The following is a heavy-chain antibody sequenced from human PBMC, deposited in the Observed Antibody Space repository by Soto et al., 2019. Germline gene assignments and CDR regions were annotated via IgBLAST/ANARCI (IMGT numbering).Heavy chain of an antibody. J-gene: IGHJ5*02. CDR3: AREVVVVAGRWFDP. D-gene: IGHD2-15*01. CDR2: IYYSGST. CDR1: GGSISSGGYY. V-gene: IGHV4-31*03. Sequence: QVQLQESGPGLVKPSQTLSLTCTVSGGSISSGGYYWSWIRQHPGKGLEWIGYIYYSGSTYYNPSLKSRVTISVDTSKNQFSLKLSSVTAEDTAVYYCAREVVVVAGRWFDPWGQGTLVTVSS.